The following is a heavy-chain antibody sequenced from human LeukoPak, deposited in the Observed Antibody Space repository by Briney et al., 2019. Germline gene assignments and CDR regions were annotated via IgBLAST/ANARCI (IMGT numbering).Heavy chain of an antibody. Sequence: SETVSLTCTVSGRSIRSYYWSWIRQPPGKGREWIGYIYYDGSGNYNPSLKSRITISVDPSKNQFSLNLNYVTAADTAVYYCARDSSSYYPIHDGFDIWGEGTMVTVSS. CDR2: IYYDGSG. CDR1: GRSIRSYY. J-gene: IGHJ3*02. D-gene: IGHD3-22*01. V-gene: IGHV4-59*01. CDR3: ARDSSSYYPIHDGFDI.